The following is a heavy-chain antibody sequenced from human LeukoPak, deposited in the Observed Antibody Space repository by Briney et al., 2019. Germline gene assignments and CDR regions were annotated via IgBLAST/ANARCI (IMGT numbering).Heavy chain of an antibody. J-gene: IGHJ4*02. V-gene: IGHV1-8*01. CDR1: GYTFTSYD. CDR2: MNPNSGNT. Sequence: ASVKVSCKASGYTFTSYDINWVRQATGQGLEWMGWMNPNSGNTGYAQKFQGRVTMTRNTSISTAYMELSSLRSEDTAVYYCARAPSYYDSSGYYRNNHFDYWGQGTLVTVSS. D-gene: IGHD3-22*01. CDR3: ARAPSYYDSSGYYRNNHFDY.